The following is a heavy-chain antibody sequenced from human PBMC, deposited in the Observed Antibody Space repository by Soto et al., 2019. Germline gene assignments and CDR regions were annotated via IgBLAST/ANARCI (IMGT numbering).Heavy chain of an antibody. J-gene: IGHJ6*02. CDR1: GFRFDAYG. Sequence: QVQLVESGGGVVQPGRSLRLSCVASGFRFDAYGMHWVRQAPGKRLEWVAVITYHGRNKYYADSVKGRFSISRDNSKSTLYLQMNSLRAEDTAVYYCAIDRDYGPPYSYYYGLDVCGQGTTVTVSS. CDR2: ITYHGRNK. V-gene: IGHV3-30*03. D-gene: IGHD3-10*01. CDR3: AIDRDYGPPYSYYYGLDV.